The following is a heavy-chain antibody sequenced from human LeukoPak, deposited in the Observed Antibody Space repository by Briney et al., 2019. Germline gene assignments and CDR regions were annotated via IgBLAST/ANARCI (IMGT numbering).Heavy chain of an antibody. CDR1: GFTFSSYS. J-gene: IGHJ6*02. D-gene: IGHD2-15*01. Sequence: GGSLRLSCAASGFTFSSYSMNWVPRAPGKGLEWVSYISSSSSTIYYADTVKGGFTISRDNAKNSLYLKMNSLRAEDTAVYYCALGYCSGGSCYYYYYGMDVWGQGTTVTVSS. V-gene: IGHV3-48*01. CDR2: ISSSSSTI. CDR3: ALGYCSGGSCYYYYYGMDV.